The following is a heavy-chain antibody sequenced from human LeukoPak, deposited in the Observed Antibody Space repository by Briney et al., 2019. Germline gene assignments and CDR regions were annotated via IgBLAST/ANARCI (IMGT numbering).Heavy chain of an antibody. CDR2: IDSSGGYM. CDR3: LRGDRRDY. V-gene: IGHV3-21*06. J-gene: IGHJ4*02. CDR1: GFTFNTYS. Sequence: GGSLRLSCEASGFTFNTYSMNWARQAPGKGLEWVSSIDSSGGYMFYADSVKGRFIISRDNAKDSLYLRMNSLRVEDTAVYYCLRGDRRDYWGKGTLVTVSS.